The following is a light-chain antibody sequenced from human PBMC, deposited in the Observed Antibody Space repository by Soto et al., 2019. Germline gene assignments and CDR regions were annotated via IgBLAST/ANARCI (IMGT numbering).Light chain of an antibody. V-gene: IGKV3-11*01. CDR3: QVRDVWPS. CDR1: QSVSTS. Sequence: NVLTQSPVTPAVSPRGRAVPSCRASQSVSTSLAWYQHKPGQAPRLFIYDASKRAPGIPARFSGSGSGTDFTLTISSLEPEDFAVYYCQVRDVWPSFGQGTKVDIK. CDR2: DAS. J-gene: IGKJ1*01.